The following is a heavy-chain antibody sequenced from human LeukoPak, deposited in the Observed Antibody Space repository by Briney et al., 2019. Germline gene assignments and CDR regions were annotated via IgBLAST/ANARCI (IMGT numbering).Heavy chain of an antibody. V-gene: IGHV4-59*12. J-gene: IGHJ6*03. CDR2: IYYSGST. CDR3: AREGGSGSYQYSYYYYMDV. CDR1: GGSISSYY. Sequence: PSETLSLTCSVSGGSISSYYWSWIRQPPGKGLEWIGYIYYSGSTYYNPSLRSRVTISVDTSKNQFSLKLSSVTAADTAVYYCAREGGSGSYQYSYYYYMDVWGKGTTVTISS. D-gene: IGHD3-10*01.